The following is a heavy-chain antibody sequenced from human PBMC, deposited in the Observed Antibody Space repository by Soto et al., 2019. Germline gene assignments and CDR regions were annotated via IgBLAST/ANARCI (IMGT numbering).Heavy chain of an antibody. Sequence: ASVKVSCKASGFTFTSSAVQWVRQARRQRLEWIGWIVVGSGNTSYAQKFQERVTITRDMSTSTAYMELSSLRSEDTAVYYCAAFGAQQLVPLGKDYYYYGMDVWGQGTTVTVSS. CDR1: GFTFTSSA. CDR2: IVVGSGNT. CDR3: AAFGAQQLVPLGKDYYYYGMDV. V-gene: IGHV1-58*01. D-gene: IGHD6-13*01. J-gene: IGHJ6*02.